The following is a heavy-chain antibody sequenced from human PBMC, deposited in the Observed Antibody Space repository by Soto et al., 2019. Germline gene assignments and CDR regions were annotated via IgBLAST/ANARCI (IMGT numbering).Heavy chain of an antibody. V-gene: IGHV3-23*01. J-gene: IGHJ4*02. CDR2: IYGGGNGP. CDR3: AKMEGMDPWAYSFDY. D-gene: IGHD2-2*03. Sequence: ESWGGLVQPGGSLRLSCAATGFTFSDFAMSWVRQAPGKGLEWVSRIYGGGNGPHYADSVKGRVTISRDNSKNTLYLQMNSLRAEDTAVYYCAKMEGMDPWAYSFDYWGQGTLVTVSS. CDR1: GFTFSDFA.